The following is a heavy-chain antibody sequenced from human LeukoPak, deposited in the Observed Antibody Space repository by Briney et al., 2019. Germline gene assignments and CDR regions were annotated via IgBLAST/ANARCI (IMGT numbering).Heavy chain of an antibody. V-gene: IGHV3-64*01. CDR1: GFTFSSYS. CDR2: ISSNGGST. D-gene: IGHD1-1*01. CDR3: ARPYNPGYYSYGMDV. Sequence: GGSLRLSCAASGFTFSSYSMHWVRRAPGKGLQYVSAISSNGGSTYYANSVKGRFTISRDNSKSTLYLQMGSLRTEDMAVYYCARPYNPGYYSYGMDVWGQGTTVTVSS. J-gene: IGHJ6*02.